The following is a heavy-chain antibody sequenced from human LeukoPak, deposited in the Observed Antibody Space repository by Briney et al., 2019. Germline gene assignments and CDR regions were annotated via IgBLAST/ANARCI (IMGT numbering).Heavy chain of an antibody. CDR1: GGSFSGYY. CDR2: INHSGST. V-gene: IGHV4-34*01. CDR3: ARRSQDAFDI. J-gene: IGHJ3*02. Sequence: PSETLSLTCAVYGGSFSGYYWSWIRQPPGKGLEWIGEINHSGSTNYNPSLKSRVTISVDTSKNQFSLKLRSVTAADTAVYYCARRSQDAFDIWGQGTMVTVSS.